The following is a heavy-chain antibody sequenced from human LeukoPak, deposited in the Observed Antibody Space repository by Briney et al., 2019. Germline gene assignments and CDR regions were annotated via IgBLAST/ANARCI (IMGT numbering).Heavy chain of an antibody. CDR3: ARAYYYGSGSYGLDY. V-gene: IGHV4-59*01. J-gene: IGHJ4*02. Sequence: LETLSLTCTVSGGSISSYYWSWIRQPPGKGLEWIGYIYSSGSTNYNPSLKSRLTISVDASKNQFSLKLTSVTAADTAVYYCARAYYYGSGSYGLDYWGQGTLVTVSS. CDR1: GGSISSYY. CDR2: IYSSGST. D-gene: IGHD3-10*01.